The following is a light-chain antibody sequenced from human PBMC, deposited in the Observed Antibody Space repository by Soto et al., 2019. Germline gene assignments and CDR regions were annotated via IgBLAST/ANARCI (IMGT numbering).Light chain of an antibody. CDR1: QSVSSSY. CDR2: GAS. V-gene: IGKV3-20*01. CDR3: QNYDSLQIT. Sequence: VWPPSRGTLSVSPGEMAPLYCISSQSVSSSYLAWYKQKPGQPPRLLIYGASSRATGIPDRFSGSGSGKDFTITISKMEHEDFEVFYCQNYDSLQITCGQGTRREIK. J-gene: IGKJ5*01.